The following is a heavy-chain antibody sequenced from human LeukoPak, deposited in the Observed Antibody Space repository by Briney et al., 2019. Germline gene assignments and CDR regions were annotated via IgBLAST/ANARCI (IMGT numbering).Heavy chain of an antibody. D-gene: IGHD2-15*01. CDR1: GFTFSSYA. Sequence: PGGSLRLSCAASGFTFSSYAMSWVRQAPGKGLEWVSGISSSGASTFYADSVKGRFTIPRDNSKNTLYLQMNSLRAEDTAVYYCAKEYGVVVVAATRYFDYWGQGTLVPVSS. CDR3: AKEYGVVVVAATRYFDY. J-gene: IGHJ4*02. V-gene: IGHV3-23*01. CDR2: ISSSGAST.